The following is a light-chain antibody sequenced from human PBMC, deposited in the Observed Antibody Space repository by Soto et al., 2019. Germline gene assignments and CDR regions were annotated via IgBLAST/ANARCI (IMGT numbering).Light chain of an antibody. CDR2: KAS. CDR1: QSISSW. V-gene: IGKV1-5*03. CDR3: QQYNHYWT. J-gene: IGKJ1*01. Sequence: DIQMTQSPSTLSASVGDRVTITCRASQSISSWLAWYQQKPGKAPKLLINKASSLESGVPSRFSGSGSGTEFSLTISSLQPDDFATYYCQQYNHYWTFGQGTKVDI.